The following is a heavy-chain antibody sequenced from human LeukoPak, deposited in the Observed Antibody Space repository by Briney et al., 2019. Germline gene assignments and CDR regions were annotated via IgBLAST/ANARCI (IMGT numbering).Heavy chain of an antibody. Sequence: GGSLRLSCAASGFTFSSYGMHWVHQAPGKGLEWVAFIRYDGSNKYYADSVKGRFTISRDNSKNTLYLQMNSLRAEDTAVYYCAKDFYSSSWYGFSNWFDPSGQGTLVSVSS. D-gene: IGHD6-13*01. V-gene: IGHV3-30*02. J-gene: IGHJ5*02. CDR1: GFTFSSYG. CDR3: AKDFYSSSWYGFSNWFDP. CDR2: IRYDGSNK.